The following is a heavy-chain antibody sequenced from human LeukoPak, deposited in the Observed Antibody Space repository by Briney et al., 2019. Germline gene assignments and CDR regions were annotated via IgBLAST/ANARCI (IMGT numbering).Heavy chain of an antibody. CDR1: GYSINTGDY. CDR2: IYHSGST. V-gene: IGHV4-38-2*02. J-gene: IGHJ4*02. CDR3: ARLNSRAFDFDY. D-gene: IGHD6-13*01. Sequence: PSETLSLXCTVSGYSINTGDYWGWIRQTPRKGLEWIGNIYHSGSTYYNPSLKSRVTILVDTSENQFSLKLISVTAADTAVYYCARLNSRAFDFDYWGQGTLVTVSS.